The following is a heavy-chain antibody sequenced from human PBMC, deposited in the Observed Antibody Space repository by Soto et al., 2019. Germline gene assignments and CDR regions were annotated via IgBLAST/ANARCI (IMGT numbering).Heavy chain of an antibody. V-gene: IGHV3-9*01. Sequence: LSVSCTGSGCPFVDYARHWVRQAPGKGLEWVAGINWKSTGIGYADSVKGRFTISRDNAKNTLYLQMNNLRREDSALYFCTKAAATALYWYFDLWGRGTLVTVSS. CDR3: TKAAATALYWYFDL. CDR1: GCPFVDYA. D-gene: IGHD5-18*01. CDR2: INWKSTGI. J-gene: IGHJ2*01.